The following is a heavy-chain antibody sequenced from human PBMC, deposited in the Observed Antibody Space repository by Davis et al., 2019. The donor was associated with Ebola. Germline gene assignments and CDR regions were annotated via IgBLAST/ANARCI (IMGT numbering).Heavy chain of an antibody. CDR2: ISAFKGKT. D-gene: IGHD3-9*01. V-gene: IGHV1-18*04. J-gene: IGHJ4*02. CDR3: ARSTYDILIDFDF. Sequence: ASVQVSCNAFSYSFVTYGISWVRKAPGQGLEWMGWISAFKGKTHYAQKFQGRMTLTTDTSTSTAYMELESLRSDDTAVYYCARSTYDILIDFDFWGQGTLVTVSS. CDR1: SYSFVTYG.